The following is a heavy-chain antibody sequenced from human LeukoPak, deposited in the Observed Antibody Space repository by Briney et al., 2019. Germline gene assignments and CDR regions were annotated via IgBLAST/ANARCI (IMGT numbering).Heavy chain of an antibody. Sequence: GASVKVSCKASGYTFTGYYMHWVRQAPGQGLEWMGRINPNSGGTNYAQKFQGRVTMTRDTSISTAYMELSRLRSDDTAVYYCARSNGENYDFWSGYYSAWYFDYWGQGTLVTVSS. CDR3: ARSNGENYDFWSGYYSAWYFDY. D-gene: IGHD3-3*01. CDR2: INPNSGGT. CDR1: GYTFTGYY. V-gene: IGHV1-2*06. J-gene: IGHJ4*02.